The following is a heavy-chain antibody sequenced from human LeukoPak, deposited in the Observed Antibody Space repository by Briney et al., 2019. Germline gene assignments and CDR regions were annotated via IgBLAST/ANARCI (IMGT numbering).Heavy chain of an antibody. V-gene: IGHV7-4-1*02. CDR3: ARDTAVAGTLPLYKMFHYAFDI. D-gene: IGHD6-19*01. J-gene: IGHJ3*02. Sequence: GASVKVSCKASGYTFTSYAMNWVRQAPGQGLEWMGWINTNTGNPTYAQGFTGRFVFSLDTSVSTAYLQISSLKAEDTAVYYCARDTAVAGTLPLYKMFHYAFDIWGQGTMVTVSS. CDR2: INTNTGNP. CDR1: GYTFTSYA.